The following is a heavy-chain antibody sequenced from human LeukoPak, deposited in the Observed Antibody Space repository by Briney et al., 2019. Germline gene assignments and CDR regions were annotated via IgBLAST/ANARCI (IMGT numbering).Heavy chain of an antibody. CDR3: ARLGGYSSGWYKGAFDI. CDR1: GFTFSSYS. D-gene: IGHD6-19*01. Sequence: GGSLRLSCAASGFTFSSYSMNWVRQAPGKGLEWVSYISSSGSTIYYADSVKGRFTISRDNAKNSLYLQMNSLRAEDTAVYYCARLGGYSSGWYKGAFDIWGQGTMVTVSS. CDR2: ISSSGSTI. J-gene: IGHJ3*02. V-gene: IGHV3-48*04.